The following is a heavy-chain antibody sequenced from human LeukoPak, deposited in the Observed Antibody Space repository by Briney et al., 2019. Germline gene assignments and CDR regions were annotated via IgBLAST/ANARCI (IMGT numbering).Heavy chain of an antibody. V-gene: IGHV1-2*02. Sequence: ASVKVSCKASGYTFTVYYMHWVRQAPGQGLEWMGWINPNSGGTNYAQKFQGRVTMTRDTSISTAYMELSRLRADDTAVYYCARDGLLWFASRELYWGQGTLVPVSS. J-gene: IGHJ1*01. CDR1: GYTFTVYY. CDR3: ARDGLLWFASRELY. D-gene: IGHD3-10*01. CDR2: INPNSGGT.